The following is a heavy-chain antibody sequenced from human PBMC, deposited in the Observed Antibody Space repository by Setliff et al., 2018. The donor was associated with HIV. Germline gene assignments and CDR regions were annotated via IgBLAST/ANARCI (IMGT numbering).Heavy chain of an antibody. J-gene: IGHJ4*02. CDR1: GDSISSDFY. D-gene: IGHD2-2*01. CDR3: ARGGFGCSSTSCYPPRDAADFDY. V-gene: IGHV4-38-2*02. Sequence: ETLSLTCTVSGDSISSDFYWGWIRQPPGKGLEWIGSIYHSGNTYYMPSLQSRVTISVDTSKNQFSLMLSSATAADTAVYYCARGGFGCSSTSCYPPRDAADFDYWGQGTLVTVSS. CDR2: IYHSGNT.